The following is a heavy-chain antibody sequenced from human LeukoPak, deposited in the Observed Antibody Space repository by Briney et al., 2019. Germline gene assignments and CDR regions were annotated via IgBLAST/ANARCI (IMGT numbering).Heavy chain of an antibody. CDR3: AAQPNYYDFWSGYRAYDAFDI. CDR2: IYHSGST. J-gene: IGHJ3*02. Sequence: SETLSLTCAVSGYSISSGYYWGWIRQPPGKGLEWIGSIYHSGSTYYNPSLKSRVTISVDTSKNQFSLKLSSVTAADTAVYYCAAQPNYYDFWSGYRAYDAFDIWGQGTMVTVSS. D-gene: IGHD3-3*01. V-gene: IGHV4-38-2*01. CDR1: GYSISSGYY.